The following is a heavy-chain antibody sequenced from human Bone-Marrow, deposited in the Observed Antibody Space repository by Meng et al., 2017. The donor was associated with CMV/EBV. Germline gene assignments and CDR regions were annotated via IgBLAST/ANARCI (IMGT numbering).Heavy chain of an antibody. J-gene: IGHJ6*02. D-gene: IGHD2-2*02. CDR1: GGSISSYN. CDR3: ARGLNVVVPAAITNYHYYGMDV. CDR2: IYYSGST. Sequence: SETLSLTCTVSGGSISSYNWSWIRQPPGKGLEWIGYIYYSGSTNYNPSLKSRVTISVDTSKNQFSLKLSSVTAADTAVYYCARGLNVVVPAAITNYHYYGMDVWGQGTTVTVSS. V-gene: IGHV4-59*12.